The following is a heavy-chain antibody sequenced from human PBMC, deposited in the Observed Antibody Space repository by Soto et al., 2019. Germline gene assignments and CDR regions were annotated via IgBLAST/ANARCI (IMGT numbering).Heavy chain of an antibody. CDR1: GFTFSSYW. V-gene: IGHV3-74*01. CDR2: INSDGSST. J-gene: IGHJ4*02. D-gene: IGHD1-1*01. Sequence: EVQLVESGGGLVQPGGSLRLSCAASGFTFSSYWMHWVRQAPGKGLVWVSRINSDGSSTSYADSVKGRFTISRDNAKNTRYVQKNSLRAEDAAVYYCASHLKYNWIGLDYWGQGTLVTVSS. CDR3: ASHLKYNWIGLDY.